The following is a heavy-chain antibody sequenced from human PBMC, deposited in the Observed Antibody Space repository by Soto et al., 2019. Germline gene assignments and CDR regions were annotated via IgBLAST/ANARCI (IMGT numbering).Heavy chain of an antibody. CDR3: AKGIDSLWLLETYYFDY. Sequence: SLRLSCAASGFIFDDYAMHWVRQAPGKGLEWVSGISWNSGNIGYADSVKGRFTISRDNAENSLYLQMNSLRAEDTALYYCAKGIDSLWLLETYYFDYWGQGT. V-gene: IGHV3-9*01. CDR1: GFIFDDYA. D-gene: IGHD5-12*01. CDR2: ISWNSGNI. J-gene: IGHJ4*02.